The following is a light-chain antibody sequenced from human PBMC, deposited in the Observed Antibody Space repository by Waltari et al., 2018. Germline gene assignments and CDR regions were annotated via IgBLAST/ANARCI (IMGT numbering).Light chain of an antibody. CDR1: SSDVGSYNL. V-gene: IGLV2-23*01. CDR3: CSYAGSSWV. CDR2: EGS. Sequence: QSALTQPASVSGSPGQSITISCTGTSSDVGSYNLVSWYQQHPGKAPKRMIYEGSKRPSGVSTRFAVSKSGNTASLTISGLQAEDEADYYCCSYAGSSWVFGGGTKLTVL. J-gene: IGLJ3*02.